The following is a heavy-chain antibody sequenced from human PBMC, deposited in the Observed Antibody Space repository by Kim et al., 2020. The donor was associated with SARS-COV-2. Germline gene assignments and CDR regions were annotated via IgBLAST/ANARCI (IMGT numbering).Heavy chain of an antibody. CDR3: TKRPGGLIFFYY. CDR1: GFTFSTSA. D-gene: IGHD2-15*01. J-gene: IGHJ4*02. V-gene: IGHV3-23*01. Sequence: GGSLRLSCDASGFTFSTSAMSWVRQGPGKRPEWVSGFSGDGARTDYADFVKGRFTISRDNSKDTLFLEMNNLRAEDTALYFCTKRPGGLIFFYYLGRGT. CDR2: FSGDGART.